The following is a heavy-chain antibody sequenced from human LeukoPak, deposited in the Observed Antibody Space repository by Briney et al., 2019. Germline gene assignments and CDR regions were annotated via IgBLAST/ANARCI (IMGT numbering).Heavy chain of an antibody. CDR3: ASLGSGSSPIIDFDY. CDR2: IDPSGGGT. Sequence: GASVKVSCTASGYTFTAYYMHWVRQAPGQGLEWTGIIDPSGGGTSYAQKFQGRVTMTRDTSTSIVYMELSSLRSEDTAVYYCASLGSGSSPIIDFDYWGQGTLVTVSS. J-gene: IGHJ4*02. D-gene: IGHD3-10*01. CDR1: GYTFTAYY. V-gene: IGHV1-46*01.